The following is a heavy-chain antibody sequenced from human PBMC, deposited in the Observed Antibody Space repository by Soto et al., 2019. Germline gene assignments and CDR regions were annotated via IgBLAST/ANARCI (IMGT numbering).Heavy chain of an antibody. Sequence: GASVKVSCKASGYTFTSYGISWVRQAPGQGLEWMGWISAYNGNTNYAQKLQGRVTMTTDTSTSTAYMELGSLRSDDTAVYYCARDRWAYYDILTGYPYDAFDIWGQGTMVTVSS. D-gene: IGHD3-9*01. V-gene: IGHV1-18*04. CDR2: ISAYNGNT. CDR1: GYTFTSYG. J-gene: IGHJ3*02. CDR3: ARDRWAYYDILTGYPYDAFDI.